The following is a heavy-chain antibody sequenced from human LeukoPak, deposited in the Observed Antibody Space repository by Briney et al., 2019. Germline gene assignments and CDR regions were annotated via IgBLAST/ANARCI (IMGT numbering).Heavy chain of an antibody. CDR2: IYYSGST. CDR1: GGSISSGGYY. Sequence: SETLSLTCTVSGGSISSGGYYWSWIRQHPGKGLEWIGYIYYSGSTYYNPSLKSRVTISVNPSKNQFSLKLSSVTAADTAVYYCASQGVAARRGVDYWGQGTLVTVSS. J-gene: IGHJ4*02. CDR3: ASQGVAARRGVDY. D-gene: IGHD6-6*01. V-gene: IGHV4-31*03.